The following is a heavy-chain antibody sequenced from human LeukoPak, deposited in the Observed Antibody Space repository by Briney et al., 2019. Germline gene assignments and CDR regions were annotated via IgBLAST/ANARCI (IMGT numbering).Heavy chain of an antibody. J-gene: IGHJ4*02. D-gene: IGHD1-26*01. Sequence: ASVKVSCKASGYTFTGYYMHWVRQAPRQGLEWMGWINPNSGGTNYAQRFQGRVTMTRDTSISTAYMELSRLRSDDTAVYYCARPRSSGSYPYLGYWGQGTLVTVSS. CDR1: GYTFTGYY. CDR3: ARPRSSGSYPYLGY. V-gene: IGHV1-2*02. CDR2: INPNSGGT.